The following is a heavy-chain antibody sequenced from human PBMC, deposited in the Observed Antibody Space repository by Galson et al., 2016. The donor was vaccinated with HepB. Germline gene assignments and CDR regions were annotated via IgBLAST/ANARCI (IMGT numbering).Heavy chain of an antibody. CDR3: AKDRGDYIWGTYRYTFDAFDV. V-gene: IGHV3-21*01. CDR1: GFTFSTYN. CDR2: ISNSNSYI. J-gene: IGHJ3*01. Sequence: SLRLSCAASGFTFSTYNMNWVRQAPGKGLEWVSSISNSNSYIYYTDSVKGRFTISRDNAKNSLYLQMNSLRAEDTAIYYCAKDRGDYIWGTYRYTFDAFDVWGQGTMVAVSS. D-gene: IGHD3-16*02.